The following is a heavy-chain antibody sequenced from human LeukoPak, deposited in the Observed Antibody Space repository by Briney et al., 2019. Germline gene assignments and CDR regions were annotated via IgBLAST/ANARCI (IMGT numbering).Heavy chain of an antibody. CDR2: IDPSDSYS. Sequence: GESLKISCKGSGYSFTSYWITWVRQMPGKGLEWMGRIDPSDSYSNYSSSFQGHVTISADKSISTAYLQWSSLKASDTAMYYCARLVSSNTADFDYWGQGTLVTVSS. CDR1: GYSFTSYW. V-gene: IGHV5-10-1*01. CDR3: ARLVSSNTADFDY. J-gene: IGHJ4*02. D-gene: IGHD5-18*01.